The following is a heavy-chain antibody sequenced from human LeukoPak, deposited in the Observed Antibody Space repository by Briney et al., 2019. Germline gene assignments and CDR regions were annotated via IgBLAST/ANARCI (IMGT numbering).Heavy chain of an antibody. CDR3: VRDGEGLAISVNYWFDL. V-gene: IGHV1-8*01. CDR2: MNPNNGNT. D-gene: IGHD3-10*01. Sequence: ASVKVSCKASGFTFTRYDINWVRQATGQGLEWMGWMNPNNGNTGYAQTFQGRFTMTRDTFTSTAYMELRSLTSEDTAVYYCVRDGEGLAISVNYWFDLWGQGTLVTVSS. CDR1: GFTFTRYD. J-gene: IGHJ5*02.